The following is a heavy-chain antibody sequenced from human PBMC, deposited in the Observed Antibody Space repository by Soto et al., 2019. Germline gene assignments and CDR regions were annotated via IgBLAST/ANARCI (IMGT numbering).Heavy chain of an antibody. J-gene: IGHJ2*01. CDR1: GFTFDAFA. Sequence: EVQLVESGGGLGRPGTSLRLSCAASGFTFDAFAMHWVRQAPGKGLEGVAGINWNSRSIDYAASVKGRFIISRDNAKKSIYLQLNNLRTEDTAFYYCAKDRRAMNWYFDLWGRGTLVVVSS. CDR2: INWNSRSI. CDR3: AKDRRAMNWYFDL. V-gene: IGHV3-9*01.